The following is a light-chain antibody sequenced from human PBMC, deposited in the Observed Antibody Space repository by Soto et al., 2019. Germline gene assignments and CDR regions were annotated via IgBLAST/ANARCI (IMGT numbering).Light chain of an antibody. CDR3: HQRNK. J-gene: IGKJ5*01. CDR2: DTS. V-gene: IGKV3-11*01. CDR1: QFLSSY. Sequence: ELVLIQSPATLSLSPGERATLSCRASQFLSSYLAWYQQKPGQPPRLLIYDTSNRAAGISARFSGSRSGTDLILTISSLEPEDFAVYFCHQRNKFGQGTRLEI.